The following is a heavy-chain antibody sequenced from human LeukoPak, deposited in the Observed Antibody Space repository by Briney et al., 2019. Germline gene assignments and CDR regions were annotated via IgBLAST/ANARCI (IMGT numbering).Heavy chain of an antibody. CDR1: GGTFSSYA. D-gene: IGHD5-12*01. V-gene: IGHV1-69*06. Sequence: VASVKVSCRASGGTFSSYAISWVRQAPGQGLEWMGGIIPIFGTANYAQKFQGRVTITADKSTSTAYMELSSLRSEDTAVYYCAGGVWLKGWDYWGQGTLVTVSS. CDR2: IIPIFGTA. J-gene: IGHJ4*02. CDR3: AGGVWLKGWDY.